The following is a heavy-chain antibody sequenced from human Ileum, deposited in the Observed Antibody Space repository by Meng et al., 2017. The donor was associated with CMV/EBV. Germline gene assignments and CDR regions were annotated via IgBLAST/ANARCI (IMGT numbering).Heavy chain of an antibody. CDR1: GFNFSDYY. V-gene: IGHV3-11*01. CDR2: ISGRSSCI. CDR3: ARSTLEIFDGSGHSH. Sequence: GESLKISCTASGFNFSDYYMTWIRQAPGKGLECLAYISGRSSCIFYTDSVNGRFTISRGNAKSSLYLEVNNLKIEDTVLYYCARSTLEIFDGSGHSHWGQGTLVTVSS. D-gene: IGHD2-15*01. J-gene: IGHJ1*01.